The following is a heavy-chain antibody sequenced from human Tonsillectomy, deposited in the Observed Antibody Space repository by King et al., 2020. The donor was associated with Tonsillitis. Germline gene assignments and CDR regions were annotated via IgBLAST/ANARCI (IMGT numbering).Heavy chain of an antibody. D-gene: IGHD1-26*01. Sequence: QLQESGPGLVKPSETLSLTCTVSGGSISSYYWSWIRQPPGKGLEWIGYIYYSGSTNYNPSLTSRVTISVDTSKNQFSLKLSSVTAADTAVYYCARNPFSGSYYYFDYWGQGTLVTVSS. CDR2: IYYSGST. CDR1: GGSISSYY. CDR3: ARNPFSGSYYYFDY. V-gene: IGHV4-59*01. J-gene: IGHJ4*02.